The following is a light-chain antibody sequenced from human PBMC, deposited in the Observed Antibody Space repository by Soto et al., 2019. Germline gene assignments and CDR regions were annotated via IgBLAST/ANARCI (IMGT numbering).Light chain of an antibody. CDR2: EVS. Sequence: QSALTPPASLAGSRGHSISIPRTGTNSYVGRYNFVSCYQQLPGKAPKLMIYEVSNRPSGVAKRFAGYKSGNTASLNISGLQAEDEADYYCRSYTTSSNYVFGSGTKVTV. V-gene: IGLV2-14*01. J-gene: IGLJ1*01. CDR1: NSYVGRYNF. CDR3: RSYTTSSNYV.